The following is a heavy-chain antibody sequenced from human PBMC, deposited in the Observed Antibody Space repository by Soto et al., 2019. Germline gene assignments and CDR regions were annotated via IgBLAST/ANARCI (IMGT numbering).Heavy chain of an antibody. V-gene: IGHV3-23*01. CDR3: ANTGVVGAFDY. J-gene: IGHJ4*02. Sequence: GRSLRLSGAASGFTFSSYAMSWVLQAPGKGLEWVSAISGSGASTYYADSVKGRFTISRDNSKKTLYLQMKSLRAEDTALYYCANTGVVGAFDYWGQGTLVTVSS. CDR2: ISGSGAST. CDR1: GFTFSSYA. D-gene: IGHD2-15*01.